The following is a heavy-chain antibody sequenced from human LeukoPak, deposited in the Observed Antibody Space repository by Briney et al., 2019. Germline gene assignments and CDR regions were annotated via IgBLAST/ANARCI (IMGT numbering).Heavy chain of an antibody. CDR1: GGSISSYY. CDR2: IYTSGST. V-gene: IGHV4-4*07. Sequence: LSETLSLTCTVSGGSISSYYWSWIRQPAGKGLEWIGRIYTSGSTNYNPSLKSRVTMSVDTSKNQFSLKLSSVTAADTAVYYCARATRYSGSYYSYFDYWGQGTLVTVSS. J-gene: IGHJ4*02. CDR3: ARATRYSGSYYSYFDY. D-gene: IGHD1-26*01.